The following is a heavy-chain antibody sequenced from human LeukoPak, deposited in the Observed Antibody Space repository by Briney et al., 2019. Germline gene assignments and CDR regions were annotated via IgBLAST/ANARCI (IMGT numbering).Heavy chain of an antibody. V-gene: IGHV3-23*01. CDR2: VSGSGDNT. CDR1: GFTFNNYA. Sequence: GGSLRLSCAASGFTFNNYAMTRVRQAPGKGLEWVSVVSGSGDNTNYADSVKGRFTISRDNSKNTLFLQMNSLRTEDTAVYFCARWGNDYSQFDSWGQGTLVTVS. D-gene: IGHD4-11*01. J-gene: IGHJ4*02. CDR3: ARWGNDYSQFDS.